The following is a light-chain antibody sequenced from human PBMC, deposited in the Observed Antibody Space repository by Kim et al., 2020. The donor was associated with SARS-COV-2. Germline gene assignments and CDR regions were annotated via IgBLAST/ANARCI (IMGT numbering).Light chain of an antibody. V-gene: IGLV10-54*01. CDR1: SNNVATQG. CDR3: SAWDSSLSAWV. Sequence: QTATLPCTGNSNNVATQGAAWLQQHQGHPPKLLSYRNNNRPSGISERLSASRSGNTASLTITGLQPEDEADYYCSAWDSSLSAWVFGGGTQLTVL. CDR2: RNN. J-gene: IGLJ3*02.